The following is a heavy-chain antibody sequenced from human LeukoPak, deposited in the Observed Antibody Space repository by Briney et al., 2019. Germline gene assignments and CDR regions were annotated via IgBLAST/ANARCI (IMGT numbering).Heavy chain of an antibody. CDR2: LSVSDGST. Sequence: PTGGSLSLSCAVSRFTFSSYVMSWVRHAPGGGLEWVSLLSVSDGSTYYADSVKCRFTISRSNSKNTLYLQTNSPRAEDRAVYYCARRAGADSHPYDYWGQGTLVTVSS. D-gene: IGHD2-21*02. CDR3: ARRAGADSHPYDY. CDR1: RFTFSSYV. J-gene: IGHJ4*02. V-gene: IGHV3-23*01.